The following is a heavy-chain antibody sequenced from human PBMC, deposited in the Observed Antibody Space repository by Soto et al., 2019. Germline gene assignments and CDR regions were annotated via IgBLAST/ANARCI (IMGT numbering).Heavy chain of an antibody. CDR2: IYPDDSDT. D-gene: IGHD3-22*01. CDR3: VRYFYDSSGPDY. CDR1: GYNFTDYW. J-gene: IGHJ4*02. V-gene: IGHV5-51*01. Sequence: PGESLKISCWDSGYNFTDYWIAWVRQMPGKGLEWMGIIYPDDSDTRYSPSFRGQVTISADKSISTAYLQWSSLKTSDTAMYYWVRYFYDSSGPDYWGQGTLVTVSS.